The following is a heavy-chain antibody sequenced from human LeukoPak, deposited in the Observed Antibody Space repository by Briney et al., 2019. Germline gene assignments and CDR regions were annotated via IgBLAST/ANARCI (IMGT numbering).Heavy chain of an antibody. CDR2: IYHSGTT. CDR1: NYSITSGYS. Sequence: KTSETLSLTCAVSNYSITSGYSWGWIRQPPGTGLEWIASIYHSGTTYYNPSLRNRVTLFVDTSKNPFSLKLTSLTAADTAVYYCARDGVFHDSDGYSFDYWGQGTLVTVSS. V-gene: IGHV4-38-2*02. D-gene: IGHD3-22*01. J-gene: IGHJ4*02. CDR3: ARDGVFHDSDGYSFDY.